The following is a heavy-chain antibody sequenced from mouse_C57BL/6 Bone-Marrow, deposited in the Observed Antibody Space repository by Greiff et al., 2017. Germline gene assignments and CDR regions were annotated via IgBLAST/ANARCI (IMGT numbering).Heavy chain of an antibody. D-gene: IGHD1-1*01. CDR1: GFTFSSYG. V-gene: IGHV5-6*01. CDR2: ISSGGSYT. Sequence: EVHLVESGGDLVKPGGSLKLSCAASGFTFSSYGMSWVRQTPDKRLEWVATISSGGSYTFYPDSVKGRFTISRDNAKNTLYLQMSSLKSEDTAMYYGARITTLVVPRDYWGQGTSVTVSS. CDR3: ARITTLVVPRDY. J-gene: IGHJ4*01.